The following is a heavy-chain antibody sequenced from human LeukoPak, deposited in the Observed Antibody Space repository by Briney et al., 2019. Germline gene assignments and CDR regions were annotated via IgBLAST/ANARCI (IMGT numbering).Heavy chain of an antibody. Sequence: GASVKVSCKASGGTFSSYAISWVRQAPGQGLEWMGGIIPIFGTANYAQKFQGRVTITTDESTSTAYMELSSLRSEDTAVYYCARDPHYYGSGSYEAFDIWGQGTMVNVSS. V-gene: IGHV1-69*05. D-gene: IGHD3-10*01. CDR3: ARDPHYYGSGSYEAFDI. CDR1: GGTFSSYA. J-gene: IGHJ3*02. CDR2: IIPIFGTA.